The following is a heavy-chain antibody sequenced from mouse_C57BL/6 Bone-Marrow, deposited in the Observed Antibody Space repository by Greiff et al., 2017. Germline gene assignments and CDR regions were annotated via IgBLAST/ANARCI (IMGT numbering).Heavy chain of an antibody. Sequence: EVKLMESGGDLVKPGGSLKLSCAASGFTFSSYGMSWVRPTPDKRLEWVATISSGGSYTYYPDSVKGRFTISRDNAKNTLYLQMSSLKSEDTAMYYCARLFQFAYWGQGTLVTVSA. J-gene: IGHJ3*01. CDR3: ARLFQFAY. CDR2: ISSGGSYT. CDR1: GFTFSSYG. V-gene: IGHV5-6*01.